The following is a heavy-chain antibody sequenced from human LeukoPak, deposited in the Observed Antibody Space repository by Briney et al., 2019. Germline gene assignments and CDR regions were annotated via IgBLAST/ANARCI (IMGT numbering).Heavy chain of an antibody. Sequence: SETLSLTCTVSGGSISSGDYYWSWIRQPPGKGLEWIGRIYTSGSTNYNPSLKSRVTMSVDTSKNQFSLKLSSVTAADTAVYYCASAQLGIMAGAFDIWGQGTMVTVSS. CDR2: IYTSGST. V-gene: IGHV4-61*08. D-gene: IGHD6-13*01. CDR3: ASAQLGIMAGAFDI. CDR1: GGSISSGDYY. J-gene: IGHJ3*02.